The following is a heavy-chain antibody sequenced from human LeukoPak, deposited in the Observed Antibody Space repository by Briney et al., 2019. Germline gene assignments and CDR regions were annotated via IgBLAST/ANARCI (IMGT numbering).Heavy chain of an antibody. D-gene: IGHD3-22*01. J-gene: IGHJ4*02. Sequence: GGSLRLSCAASGFTFSSYSMNWVRQAPGKGLEWVSYISSSSSTIYYADSVKGRFTISRDNAKNSLYLQMNSLRAEDTAVYYCAREVSGLAAYYYDSSGYYPDYWGQGTLVTVSS. V-gene: IGHV3-48*04. CDR2: ISSSSSTI. CDR3: AREVSGLAAYYYDSSGYYPDY. CDR1: GFTFSSYS.